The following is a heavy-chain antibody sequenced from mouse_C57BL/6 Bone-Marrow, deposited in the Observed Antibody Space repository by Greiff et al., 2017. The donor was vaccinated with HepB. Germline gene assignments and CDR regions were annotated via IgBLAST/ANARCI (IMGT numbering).Heavy chain of an antibody. D-gene: IGHD3-1*01. CDR3: ARSGPRYFDV. V-gene: IGHV1-81*01. Sequence: QVQLQQSGAELARPGASVKLSCKASGYTFTSYGISWVKQRTGPGLEWIGEIYPRSGNTYYNEKFKGKATLTADKSSSTAYMELRSLTSEDSAVYFCARSGPRYFDVWGTGTTVTVSS. CDR1: GYTFTSYG. CDR2: IYPRSGNT. J-gene: IGHJ1*03.